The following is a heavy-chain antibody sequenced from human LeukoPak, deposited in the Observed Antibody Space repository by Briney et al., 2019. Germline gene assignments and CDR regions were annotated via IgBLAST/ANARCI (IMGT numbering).Heavy chain of an antibody. CDR1: GGSFSGYY. D-gene: IGHD3-22*01. J-gene: IGHJ4*02. CDR2: INHSGST. CDR3: ARAFSYYDSSGYYVD. Sequence: SETLSLTCAVYGGSFSGYYWGWIRQPPGKGLEWIGEINHSGSTNYNPSLKSRVTISVDTSKNQFSLKLSSVTAADTAVYYCARAFSYYDSSGYYVDWGQGTLVTVSS. V-gene: IGHV4-34*01.